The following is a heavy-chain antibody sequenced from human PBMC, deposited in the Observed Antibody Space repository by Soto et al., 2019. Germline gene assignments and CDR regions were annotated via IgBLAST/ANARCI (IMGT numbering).Heavy chain of an antibody. Sequence: LRLSCAASGFTFSSYGMHWVRQAPGKGLEWVAVISYDGSNKYYADSVKGRFTISRDNSKNTLYLQMNSLRAEDTAVYYCAKAYCTNGVCSGNYGMDVWGQGTTVTVSS. CDR2: ISYDGSNK. J-gene: IGHJ6*02. CDR3: AKAYCTNGVCSGNYGMDV. V-gene: IGHV3-30*18. D-gene: IGHD2-8*01. CDR1: GFTFSSYG.